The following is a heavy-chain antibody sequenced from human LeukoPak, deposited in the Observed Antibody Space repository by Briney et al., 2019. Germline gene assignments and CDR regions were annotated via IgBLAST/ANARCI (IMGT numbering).Heavy chain of an antibody. CDR2: IYYSGST. CDR1: GGSISSSSYY. CDR3: ASGGNYYGSGSYLPFDY. D-gene: IGHD3-10*01. V-gene: IGHV4-39*07. J-gene: IGHJ4*02. Sequence: SETLSLTCTVSGGSISSSSYYWGWIRQPPGKGLEWIGSIYYSGSTNYNPSPKSRVTISVDTSKNQFSLKLSSVTAADTAVYYCASGGNYYGSGSYLPFDYWGQGTLVTVSS.